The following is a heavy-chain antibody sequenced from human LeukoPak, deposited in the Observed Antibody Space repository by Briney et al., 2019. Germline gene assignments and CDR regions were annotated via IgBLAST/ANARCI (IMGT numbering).Heavy chain of an antibody. J-gene: IGHJ4*02. CDR2: IIPIFGTA. CDR1: GGTFSSYA. V-gene: IGHV1-69*13. Sequence: SVKVSCKASGGTFSSYAISWVRRAPGQGLEWTGGIIPIFGTANYAQKFQGRVTITADESTSTAYMELSSLRSEDTAVYYCARYCSGGSCSYGFDYWGQGTLVTVSS. D-gene: IGHD2-15*01. CDR3: ARYCSGGSCSYGFDY.